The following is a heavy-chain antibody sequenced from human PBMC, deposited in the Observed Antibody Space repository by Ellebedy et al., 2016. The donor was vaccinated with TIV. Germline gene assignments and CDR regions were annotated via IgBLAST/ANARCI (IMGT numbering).Heavy chain of an antibody. CDR1: AYRFTSYG. CDR3: ARGYHYGADY. V-gene: IGHV1-18*01. J-gene: IGHJ4*02. Sequence: ASVKVSCXASAYRFTSYGISWVRQAPGQGLEWMGWIRGYNGDTNYAQKIQGRVTMTIDTSTSTAYMELRSLTSDDTAVYYCARGYHYGADYWGQGTLVSVSS. CDR2: IRGYNGDT. D-gene: IGHD3-16*01.